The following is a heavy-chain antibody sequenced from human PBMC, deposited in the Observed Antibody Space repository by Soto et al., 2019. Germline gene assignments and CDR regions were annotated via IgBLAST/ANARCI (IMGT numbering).Heavy chain of an antibody. J-gene: IGHJ3*02. CDR3: ARSNTYYYDSSGYDAFDI. V-gene: IGHV3-30-3*01. D-gene: IGHD3-22*01. CDR1: GFTFSSYA. CDR2: ISYDGSNK. Sequence: QVQLVESGGGVVQPGRSLRLSCAASGFTFSSYAMHLVRQAPGKGLEWVAVISYDGSNKYYADSVKGRFTISRDNSKNTLYLQMNILRAEDTAVYYCARSNTYYYDSSGYDAFDIWGQGTMVTVSS.